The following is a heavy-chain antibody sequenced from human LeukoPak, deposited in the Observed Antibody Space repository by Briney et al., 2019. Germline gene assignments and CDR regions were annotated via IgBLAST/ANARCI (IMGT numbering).Heavy chain of an antibody. Sequence: GGSLRLSCAASGFSFRTYAMSWVRQAPGKGLEWVSAISGSGGSTYYADSVKGRFTISRDNSKNTLYLQMNSLRAEDTAVYYCAKDLIYEYVWGSYSGLDVWGRGTTVTVSS. D-gene: IGHD3-16*01. CDR3: AKDLIYEYVWGSYSGLDV. V-gene: IGHV3-23*01. J-gene: IGHJ6*02. CDR1: GFSFRTYA. CDR2: ISGSGGST.